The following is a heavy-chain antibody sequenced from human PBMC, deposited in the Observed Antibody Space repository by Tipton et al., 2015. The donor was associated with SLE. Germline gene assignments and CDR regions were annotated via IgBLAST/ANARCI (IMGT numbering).Heavy chain of an antibody. CDR3: ARVGYSSSSYTHYYYMDV. J-gene: IGHJ6*03. CDR2: ISSSGSTI. Sequence: SLRLSCAASGFTVSSNYMSWIRQAPGKGLEWVSYISSSGSTIYYADSVKGRFTISRDNAKNSLYLQMNSLRAEDTAVYYCARVGYSSSSYTHYYYMDVWGKGTTVTVSS. V-gene: IGHV3-11*01. D-gene: IGHD6-6*01. CDR1: GFTVSSNY.